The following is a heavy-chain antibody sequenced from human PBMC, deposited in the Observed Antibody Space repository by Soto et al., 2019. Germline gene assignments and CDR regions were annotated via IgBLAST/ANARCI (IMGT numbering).Heavy chain of an antibody. V-gene: IGHV4-30-4*01. J-gene: IGHJ6*02. CDR3: ARDPSGDVVVPAAMGGYGMDV. CDR1: GGPINSPDYY. CDR2: LYFNGGT. D-gene: IGHD2-2*01. Sequence: SETLSLTCNVSGGPINSPDYYWSWIRQSPGKGLEWIGYLYFNGGTQYNPSLRTPVSMSLDTSKKHFSLKMRSVTAADTAVYYCARDPSGDVVVPAAMGGYGMDVWGQGTTVTVSS.